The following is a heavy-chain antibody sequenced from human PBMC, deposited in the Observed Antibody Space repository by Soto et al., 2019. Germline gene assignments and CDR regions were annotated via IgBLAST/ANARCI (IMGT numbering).Heavy chain of an antibody. CDR2: IHYSGST. D-gene: IGHD6-6*01. V-gene: IGHV4-59*01. J-gene: IGHJ3*01. CDR1: GGSIGGYY. Sequence: PSETLSLTCSVSGGSIGGYYWSWTRQSPEKGLEWIGNIHYSGSTLYSPSLKSRVIISLDTSKNEFSLKMTSVTPADTAVYYCARVGQSIAARRAFDVWGQGTMVTVSS. CDR3: ARVGQSIAARRAFDV.